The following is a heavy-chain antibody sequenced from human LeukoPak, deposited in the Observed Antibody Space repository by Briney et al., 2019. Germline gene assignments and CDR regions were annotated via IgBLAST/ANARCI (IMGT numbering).Heavy chain of an antibody. CDR2: INHSGST. CDR1: GGSFSGYY. Sequence: SETLSLTCAVCGGSFSGYYWSWIRQPPGKGLEWIGEINHSGSTNYNPSLKSRVTMSVDTSKNQFSLNLSSVTAADTAVYYCARSNYVWGSYRPRQSDAFDIWGQGTMVTVSS. D-gene: IGHD3-16*02. J-gene: IGHJ3*02. CDR3: ARSNYVWGSYRPRQSDAFDI. V-gene: IGHV4-34*01.